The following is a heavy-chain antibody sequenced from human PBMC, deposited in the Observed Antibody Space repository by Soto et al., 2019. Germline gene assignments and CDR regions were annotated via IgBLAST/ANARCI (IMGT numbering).Heavy chain of an antibody. CDR3: ARHADKGWLMDYYYYYYMDV. D-gene: IGHD2-8*01. Sequence: EVQLVESGGGLVKPGGSLRLSCAASGFTFSSYSMNWVRQAPGKGLEWVSSISSSSSYIYYADSVKGRFTISRDNAKNSLYLQMNSLRAEDTAVYYCARHADKGWLMDYYYYYYMDVWGKGTTVTVSS. J-gene: IGHJ6*03. V-gene: IGHV3-21*01. CDR1: GFTFSSYS. CDR2: ISSSSSYI.